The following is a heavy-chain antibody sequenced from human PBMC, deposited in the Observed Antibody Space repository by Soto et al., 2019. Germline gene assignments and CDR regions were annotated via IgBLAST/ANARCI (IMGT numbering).Heavy chain of an antibody. Sequence: SETLSLTCAVSGGSISSSYLWNCVRQPPGKGLEWIGKIYHSGSTNYNPSLKNRVTISVDKSNNQFSLRLSSVTAADTAVYFCVTSLNYDFWRDGGRHYYFDYWGQGTLVTVSS. D-gene: IGHD3-3*01. V-gene: IGHV4-4*02. J-gene: IGHJ4*02. CDR2: IYHSGST. CDR1: GGSISSSYL. CDR3: VTSLNYDFWRDGGRHYYFDY.